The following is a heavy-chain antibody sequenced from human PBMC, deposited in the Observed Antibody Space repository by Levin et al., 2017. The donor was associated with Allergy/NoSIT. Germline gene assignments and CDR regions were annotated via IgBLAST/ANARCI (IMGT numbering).Heavy chain of an antibody. D-gene: IGHD2-2*01. CDR3: AKDLSAVPAANYYYAMDV. V-gene: IGHV3-23*01. Sequence: PGGSLRLSCVASGFTFSNYAMNWVRQAPGKGLEWVSGTSDSGGSTYYADSVKGRFTISRDNSKNTLYLQVNSLRAEDTALYYCAKDLSAVPAANYYYAMDVWGQGTTVTVSS. CDR2: TSDSGGST. J-gene: IGHJ6*02. CDR1: GFTFSNYA.